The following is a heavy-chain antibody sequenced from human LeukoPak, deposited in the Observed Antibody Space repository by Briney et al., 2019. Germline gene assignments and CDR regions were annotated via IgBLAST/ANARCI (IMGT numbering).Heavy chain of an antibody. J-gene: IGHJ6*02. CDR1: GGSISSYY. V-gene: IGHV4-59*12. D-gene: IGHD3-3*01. CDR2: IYYSGST. CDR3: ARRITIFGVVPYGMDV. Sequence: PSETLSLTCTVSGGSISSYYWSWIRQSPGKGLEWIAFIYYSGSTKYNPSLKSRVTILVDTSKNQFSLKLSSVTAADTAVYYCARRITIFGVVPYGMDVWGQGTTVTVSS.